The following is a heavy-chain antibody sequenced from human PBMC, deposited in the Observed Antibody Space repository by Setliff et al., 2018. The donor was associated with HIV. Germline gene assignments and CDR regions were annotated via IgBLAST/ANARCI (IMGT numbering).Heavy chain of an antibody. CDR3: ARFLNTEYWSGYSPFDY. CDR1: GGSISSYF. Sequence: PSETLSLTCTVSGGSISSYFWSWIRQPPGKRLGWIGHVYNSGTTDYNPSLKSRVTISVDTSKNRFSLKLNSVTAADTAVYFCARFLNTEYWSGYSPFDYWGLGSLVTVSS. V-gene: IGHV4-59*12. J-gene: IGHJ4*02. D-gene: IGHD3-3*01. CDR2: VYNSGTT.